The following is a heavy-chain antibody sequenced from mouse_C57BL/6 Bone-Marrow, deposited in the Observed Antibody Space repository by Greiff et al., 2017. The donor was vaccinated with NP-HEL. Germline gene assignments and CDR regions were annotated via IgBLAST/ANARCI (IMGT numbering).Heavy chain of an antibody. Sequence: VQLVESGPGLVKPSQSLFLTCSITGFPITSGYYWIWIRQSPGKPLEWMGYITHSGETFYNPSLQSPISITRETSKNQFFLQLNSVTTEDTAMYYCAGAYSSGYAMDYWGQGTSVTVSS. CDR2: ITHSGET. CDR3: AGAYSSGYAMDY. D-gene: IGHD3-2*02. CDR1: GFPITSGYY. V-gene: IGHV12-3*01. J-gene: IGHJ4*01.